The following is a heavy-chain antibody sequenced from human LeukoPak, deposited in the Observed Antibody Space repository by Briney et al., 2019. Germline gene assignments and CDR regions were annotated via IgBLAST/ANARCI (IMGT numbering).Heavy chain of an antibody. J-gene: IGHJ4*02. CDR3: VGHSDY. CDR2: TSFDGSDN. CDR1: GFTFSSYA. V-gene: IGHV3-30*04. Sequence: GGSLRLSCAASGFTFSSYAMHWVRQAPGKGLKWVAVTSFDGSDNYYADSVKGRFTISRDNSKNTLYLQMNSLRAEDTAVYYCVGHSDYWGQGTLVTVSS. D-gene: IGHD3-16*01.